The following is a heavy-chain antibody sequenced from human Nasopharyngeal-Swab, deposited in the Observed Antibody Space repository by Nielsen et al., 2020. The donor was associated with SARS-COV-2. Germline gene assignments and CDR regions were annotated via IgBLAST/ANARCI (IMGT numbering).Heavy chain of an antibody. CDR2: IYYSGST. D-gene: IGHD1-26*01. Sequence: SETLSLTCTVSGGSISSYYWSWIRQPPGKGLEWIGYIYYSGSTNYNPSLKSRVTISVDTSKNQFSLKLSSVTAAGTAVYYCARATSGSYYPFDYWGQGTLVTVSS. CDR1: GGSISSYY. CDR3: ARATSGSYYPFDY. V-gene: IGHV4-59*01. J-gene: IGHJ4*02.